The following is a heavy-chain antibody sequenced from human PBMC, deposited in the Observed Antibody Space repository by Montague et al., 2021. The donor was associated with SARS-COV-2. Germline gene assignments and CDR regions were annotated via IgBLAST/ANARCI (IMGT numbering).Heavy chain of an antibody. Sequence: TLSLTCTVSGGSISSGSYYWSWIRQPAGKGLEWIGRIYTSGSTNYNPSLKSRVTISVDTSKNQFSLKLSSVTAADTAVYYCARAYYDSSGYYGYFDYWGHGTLVTVSS. CDR2: IYTSGST. J-gene: IGHJ4*01. CDR1: GGSISSGSYY. V-gene: IGHV4-61*02. D-gene: IGHD3-22*01. CDR3: ARAYYDSSGYYGYFDY.